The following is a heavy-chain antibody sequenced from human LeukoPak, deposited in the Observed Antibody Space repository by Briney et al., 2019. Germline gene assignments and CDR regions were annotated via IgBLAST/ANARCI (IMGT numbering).Heavy chain of an antibody. CDR1: GGSFSGYY. J-gene: IGHJ4*02. D-gene: IGHD6-13*01. CDR3: ARRRYSSYFDY. CDR2: INHSGST. Sequence: SETQSLTCAVYGGSFSGYYWSWIRQPPGKGLEWIGEINHSGSTNYNPSLKSRVTISVDTSRNQFSLKLSSVTAADTAVYYCARRRYSSYFDYWGQGTLVTVSS. V-gene: IGHV4-34*01.